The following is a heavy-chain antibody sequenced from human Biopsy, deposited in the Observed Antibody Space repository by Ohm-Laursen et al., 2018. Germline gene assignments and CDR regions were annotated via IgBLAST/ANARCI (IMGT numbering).Heavy chain of an antibody. J-gene: IGHJ5*02. Sequence: SVKVSCKASGYTFTGYHVHWVRQAPGQGLEWMGWINAKTGDTNYAQKFQGRVSMTRDTSISTAYVDLSSLRSDDTAVYYCTRGGYYYDSLAYYYWFDPWGQGTLVTVSS. CDR1: GYTFTGYH. CDR2: INAKTGDT. D-gene: IGHD3-22*01. CDR3: TRGGYYYDSLAYYYWFDP. V-gene: IGHV1-2*02.